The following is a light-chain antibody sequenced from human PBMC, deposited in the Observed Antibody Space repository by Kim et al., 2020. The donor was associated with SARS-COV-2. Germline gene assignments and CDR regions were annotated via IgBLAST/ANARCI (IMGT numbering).Light chain of an antibody. Sequence: QAVVTQEPSLTVSPGGTVTLTCGSSTGAVTSGHFPYWFQHKPGQAPSTLIYAITQRHSWTPARFSGSLLGDKAALTLSGAQPEDEADYSCLLYYSGVRVFGGGTQLAVL. V-gene: IGLV7-46*01. CDR3: LLYYSGVRV. J-gene: IGLJ2*01. CDR1: TGAVTSGHF. CDR2: AIT.